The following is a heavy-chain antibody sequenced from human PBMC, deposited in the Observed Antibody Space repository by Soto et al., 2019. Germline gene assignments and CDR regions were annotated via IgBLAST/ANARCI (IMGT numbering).Heavy chain of an antibody. Sequence: SQTLSLTSAVSGYSISSGYYRCWIRQPAGKQLEWIGSIYYSGSTYYNPSLKSRLTISVATSKNQFSLKLSSVTAADTAVYYCARTGSGYSSFYYYYGMDVWGQGTTVTVS. CDR1: GYSISSGYY. J-gene: IGHJ6*02. CDR3: ARTGSGYSSFYYYYGMDV. V-gene: IGHV4-38-2*01. D-gene: IGHD5-18*01. CDR2: IYYSGST.